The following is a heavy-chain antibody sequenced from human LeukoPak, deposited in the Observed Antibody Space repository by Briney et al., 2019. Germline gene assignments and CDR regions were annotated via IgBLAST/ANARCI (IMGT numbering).Heavy chain of an antibody. CDR2: IYWNDDK. V-gene: IGHV2-5*01. CDR3: AHRRMVRGATNAFDI. CDR1: GFSLSTSGVG. D-gene: IGHD3-10*01. J-gene: IGHJ3*02. Sequence: SGPTLVNPTQTLTLTCTFSGFSLSTSGVGVGWIRQPPGRALEWLALIYWNDDKRYSPSLKSRLTITKDTSKNQVVLTMTNMDPVDTATYYCAHRRMVRGATNAFDIWGQGTMVTVSS.